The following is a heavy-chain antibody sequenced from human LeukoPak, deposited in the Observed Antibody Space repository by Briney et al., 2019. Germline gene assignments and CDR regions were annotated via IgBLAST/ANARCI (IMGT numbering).Heavy chain of an antibody. D-gene: IGHD5-18*01. J-gene: IGHJ4*02. CDR1: GFTLSSYG. CDR3: AKKEAMVFDY. V-gene: IGHV3-30*02. CDR2: IRYDGSNK. Sequence: PGGSLRLSCAASGFTLSSYGMHWVRQAPGKGLEWVAFIRYDGSNKYYADSVKGRFTISRDNSKNTLYLQMNSLRAEDTAVYYCAKKEAMVFDYWGQGTLVTVSS.